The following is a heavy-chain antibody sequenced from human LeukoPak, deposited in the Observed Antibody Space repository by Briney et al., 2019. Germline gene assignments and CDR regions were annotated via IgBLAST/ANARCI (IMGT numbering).Heavy chain of an antibody. CDR3: AKHDSSSDF. Sequence: GGSLRLSCAAAGFTFNNYAMGWVRQAPGKGLEWVAFIRSDGSDTYSAASVKGRFTISRDNSKNTLWLQMNSLRAEDTAVYYCAKHDSSSDFWGQGTLVTVSS. D-gene: IGHD3-22*01. V-gene: IGHV3-30*02. CDR2: IRSDGSDT. J-gene: IGHJ4*02. CDR1: GFTFNNYA.